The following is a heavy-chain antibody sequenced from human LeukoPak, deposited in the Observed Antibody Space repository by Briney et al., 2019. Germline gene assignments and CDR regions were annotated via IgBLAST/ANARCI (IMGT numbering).Heavy chain of an antibody. CDR3: ARDPFARAAAGIDY. CDR2: IYHSGST. Sequence: PSETLSLTCTVSGYSISSGYYWGWIRQPPGKGLEWIGSIYHSGSTYYNPSLKSRVTISVDTSKNQFSLKLSSVTAADTAVYYCARDPFARAAAGIDYWGQGTLVTVSS. D-gene: IGHD6-13*01. CDR1: GYSISSGYY. V-gene: IGHV4-38-2*02. J-gene: IGHJ4*02.